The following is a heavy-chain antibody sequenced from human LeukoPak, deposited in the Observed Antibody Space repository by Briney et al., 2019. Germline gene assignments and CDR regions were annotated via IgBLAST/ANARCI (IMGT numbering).Heavy chain of an antibody. Sequence: SETLSLTCTVSGGSISSYYWGWIRQPPGKGLEWIGYIYYSGTNYNPSLKSRVTISLDTSKNQFSLKLSSVTAAETAVYYCARGYTYASYYFDYWGQGTLVTVSS. J-gene: IGHJ4*02. CDR3: ARGYTYASYYFDY. CDR2: IYYSGT. CDR1: GGSISSYY. V-gene: IGHV4-59*01. D-gene: IGHD5-18*01.